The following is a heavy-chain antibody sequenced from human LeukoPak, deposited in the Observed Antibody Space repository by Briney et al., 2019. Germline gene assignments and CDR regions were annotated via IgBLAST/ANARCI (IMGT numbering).Heavy chain of an antibody. CDR3: ARSRTGTFFDS. D-gene: IGHD3/OR15-3a*01. CDR1: GFTFSSYS. CDR2: ISSSSSTI. J-gene: IGHJ4*02. V-gene: IGHV3-48*01. Sequence: GGSLRLSCAASGFTFSSYSMNWVRQAPGKGLEWVSYISSSSSTIYYADSVKGRFTISRDNAKNSLFLQMNSLRAEDTAVYYCARSRTGTFFDSWGQGTLVTVSP.